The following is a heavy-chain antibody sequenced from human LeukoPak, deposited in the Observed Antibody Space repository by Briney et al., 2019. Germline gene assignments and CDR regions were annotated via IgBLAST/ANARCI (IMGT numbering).Heavy chain of an antibody. D-gene: IGHD3-22*01. J-gene: IGHJ3*02. V-gene: IGHV3-66*01. Sequence: GGSLRLSCAGPRLTVNIHNMNWVRQAPGRGLEWVSLINSGGRTTYADSVKGGFTISRDSAKNTLYLQMHSLKAEDTAVYYCAREGRFDFYDGSAYGANDTFDIWGQGTMVTVSS. CDR2: INSGGRT. CDR1: RLTVNIHN. CDR3: AREGRFDFYDGSAYGANDTFDI.